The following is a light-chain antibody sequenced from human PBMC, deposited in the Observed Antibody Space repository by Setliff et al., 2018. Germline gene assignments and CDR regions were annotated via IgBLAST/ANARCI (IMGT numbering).Light chain of an antibody. Sequence: QSALTQPPSASGSPGQSVTISCTGTSNDVWGHNYVSWYQQHPGKAPQLIIYDVTKRPSGVPDRFSGSKSGNTASLTVSGLQAEDEADYYRSSYADSNIFLFGTGTKATVL. CDR3: SSYADSNIFL. CDR1: SNDVWGHNY. V-gene: IGLV2-8*01. J-gene: IGLJ1*01. CDR2: DVT.